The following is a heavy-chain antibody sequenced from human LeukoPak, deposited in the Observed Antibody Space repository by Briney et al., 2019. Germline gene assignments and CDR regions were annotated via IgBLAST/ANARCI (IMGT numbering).Heavy chain of an antibody. Sequence: GASVKVSCNASGYTFTGYYMHWVRQAPGQGLEWMGWINPNSGGTNYAQKFQGRVTMTRDTSISTAYMELSRLRSDDTAVYYCARESDSSGYYGPSFDYWGQGTLVTVSS. D-gene: IGHD3-22*01. CDR3: ARESDSSGYYGPSFDY. CDR1: GYTFTGYY. CDR2: INPNSGGT. J-gene: IGHJ4*02. V-gene: IGHV1-2*02.